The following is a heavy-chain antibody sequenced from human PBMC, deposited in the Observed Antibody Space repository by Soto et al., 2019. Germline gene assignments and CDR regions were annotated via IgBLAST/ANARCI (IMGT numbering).Heavy chain of an antibody. D-gene: IGHD2-15*01. V-gene: IGHV1-69*13. CDR3: AREGEGYCSGGSCYSGEWFDP. J-gene: IGHJ5*02. CDR2: IIPIFGTA. CDR1: GGTFSSYA. Sequence: GAPVKVSCQASGGTFSSYAVSWVRQAPGQGLEWMGGIIPIFGTANYAQKFQGRVTITADESTSTAYMELSSLRSEDTAVYYCAREGEGYCSGGSCYSGEWFDPWGQGTLVTSPQ.